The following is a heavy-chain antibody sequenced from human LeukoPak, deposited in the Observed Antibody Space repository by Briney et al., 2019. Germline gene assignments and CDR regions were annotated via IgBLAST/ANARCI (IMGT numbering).Heavy chain of an antibody. CDR3: ARWEVGATTFDP. CDR1: GGSISSYY. V-gene: IGHV4-59*08. D-gene: IGHD1-26*01. CDR2: IYYSGST. Sequence: PSETLSLTCTVSGGSISSYYWGWIRQPPGKGLEWIGYIYYSGSTNYNPSLKSRVTISVDTSKNQFSLKLSSVAAADTAVYYCARWEVGATTFDPWGQGTLVTVSS. J-gene: IGHJ5*02.